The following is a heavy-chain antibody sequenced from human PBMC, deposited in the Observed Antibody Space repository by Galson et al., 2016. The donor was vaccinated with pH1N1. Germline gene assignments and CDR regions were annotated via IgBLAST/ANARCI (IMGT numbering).Heavy chain of an antibody. Sequence: SLRLSCAASGFTFTNFWMTWVRQAPGGGLEWVANIKEDGSHQNYVDSVKGRLTISRDNSKNTLYLQMNSLRAEDTAVYYCARAIGSRSAYWGQGTLVTVSS. V-gene: IGHV3-7*01. J-gene: IGHJ4*02. CDR1: GFTFTNFW. CDR2: IKEDGSHQ. D-gene: IGHD3-16*02. CDR3: ARAIGSRSAY.